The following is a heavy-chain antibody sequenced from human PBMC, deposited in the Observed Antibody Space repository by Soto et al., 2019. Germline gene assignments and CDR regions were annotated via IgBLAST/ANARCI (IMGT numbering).Heavy chain of an antibody. D-gene: IGHD3-22*01. CDR3: ARPYEYYDSSGYYV. J-gene: IGHJ6*02. CDR2: IDPSDSYT. V-gene: IGHV5-10-1*01. CDR1: GYSFTSYW. Sequence: PGESLKISCKGSGYSFTSYWISWVRQIPGKGLEWMGRIDPSDSYTNYSPSFQGHVTISADKSISTAYLQWSSLKASDTAMYYCARPYEYYDSSGYYVWGQGTTVTVSS.